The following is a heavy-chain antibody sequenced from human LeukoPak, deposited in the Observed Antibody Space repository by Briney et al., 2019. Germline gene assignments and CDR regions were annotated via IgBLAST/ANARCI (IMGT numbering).Heavy chain of an antibody. V-gene: IGHV5-51*01. CDR2: IYPGDPDT. J-gene: IGHJ4*02. CDR1: GYSFTSYW. D-gene: IGHD3-22*01. CDR3: ARSRAGRFYDSSGYPQYYFDY. Sequence: GESLKISCKGSGYSFTSYWIGWVRQMPGKGLEWMGIIYPGDPDTRYSPSFQGQVTISADKSISTAYLQWSSLKASDTAMYYCARSRAGRFYDSSGYPQYYFDYWGQGTLVTVSS.